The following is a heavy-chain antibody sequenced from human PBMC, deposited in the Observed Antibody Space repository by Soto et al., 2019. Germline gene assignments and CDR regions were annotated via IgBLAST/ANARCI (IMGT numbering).Heavy chain of an antibody. J-gene: IGHJ4*02. CDR2: IFYSGRT. CDR3: ARGAADTAMVDS. V-gene: IGHV4-59*01. Sequence: SETLSLTCTVSGGSIRSYYWTWIRQPPGKGLEWLGYIFYSGRTFYNPSLKSRVTIAIHTSKSQFSLQLTSVTAADTAVYYCARGAADTAMVDSWGQGTRVTVSS. D-gene: IGHD5-18*01. CDR1: GGSIRSYY.